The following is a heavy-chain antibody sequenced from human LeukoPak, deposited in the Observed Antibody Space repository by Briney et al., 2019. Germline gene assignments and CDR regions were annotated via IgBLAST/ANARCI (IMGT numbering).Heavy chain of an antibody. V-gene: IGHV4-59*08. CDR2: VYASGAT. Sequence: SETLSLTCTISGGSITNYYWSWIRQPPGEGLEWIGYVYASGATNSNPSLKSRVTISVDTSKNQVSLKLSSVTAADTAVYYCARRWKVVTYFYTFEIWGEGTVVAVSS. CDR3: ARRWKVVTYFYTFEI. D-gene: IGHD2/OR15-2a*01. J-gene: IGHJ3*02. CDR1: GGSITNYY.